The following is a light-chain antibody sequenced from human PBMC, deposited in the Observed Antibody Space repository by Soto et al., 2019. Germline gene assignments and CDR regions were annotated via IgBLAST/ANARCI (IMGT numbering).Light chain of an antibody. CDR3: QQYNRLWT. CDR2: DAS. Sequence: DIQMTQSPSTLSASVGDRVTITCRASQSISSWLAWYQQKPGKAPKLLIYDASSLKSGVPSRFSGSGSGTESTLIIRSLQSDPVATYYFQQYNRLWTFGQGTNVEIK. V-gene: IGKV1-5*01. CDR1: QSISSW. J-gene: IGKJ1*01.